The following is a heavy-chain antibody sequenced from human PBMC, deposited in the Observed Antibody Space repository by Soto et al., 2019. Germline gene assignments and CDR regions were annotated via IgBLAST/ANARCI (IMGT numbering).Heavy chain of an antibody. Sequence: WETLSLTCTFSVGSISSYYWSCIRHPAGKGMEWIGRIHTTDGTNYNPSLKSRVTMSIDTSNNQFSLKLSSLTAADTAVYCCARALSSAHGLYFEFWGQGTRVTVSS. CDR3: ARALSSAHGLYFEF. CDR1: VGSISSYY. CDR2: IHTTDGT. V-gene: IGHV4-4*07. J-gene: IGHJ4*02. D-gene: IGHD6-13*01.